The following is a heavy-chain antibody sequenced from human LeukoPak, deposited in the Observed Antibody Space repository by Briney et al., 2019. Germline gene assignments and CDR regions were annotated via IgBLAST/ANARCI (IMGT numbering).Heavy chain of an antibody. J-gene: IGHJ4*02. D-gene: IGHD6-19*01. CDR3: AREYSSGWSTLYYFDY. Sequence: ASVKVSCKASGYTFTGYYMHWVRQAPGQGLEWMGWINPNSGGTNYAQKFQGRVTMTRDTSISTAYMELSRLRSDDTAVYYCAREYSSGWSTLYYFDYWGQGTLVTVSS. CDR1: GYTFTGYY. CDR2: INPNSGGT. V-gene: IGHV1-2*02.